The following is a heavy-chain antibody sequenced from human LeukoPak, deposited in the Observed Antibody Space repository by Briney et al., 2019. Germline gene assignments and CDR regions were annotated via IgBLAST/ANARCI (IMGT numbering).Heavy chain of an antibody. D-gene: IGHD3-22*01. CDR3: ARQSASGYDSSGYTDY. Sequence: PSETLSLTCTVSGGSISSYYWSWIRQPAGKGLEWIGRIHTSGTTNFNPSLKSRVTMSVDTSKNQFSLNLISVTAADTAVYYCARQSASGYDSSGYTDYWGQGTLVSVSS. J-gene: IGHJ4*02. CDR1: GGSISSYY. V-gene: IGHV4-4*07. CDR2: IHTSGTT.